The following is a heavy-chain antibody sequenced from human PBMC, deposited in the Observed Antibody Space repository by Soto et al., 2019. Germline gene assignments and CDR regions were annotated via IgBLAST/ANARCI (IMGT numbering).Heavy chain of an antibody. V-gene: IGHV3-7*01. Sequence: EVQLVESGGGLVQPGGALRLSCAASGFTFSSYWMSWVRQAPGKGLEWVANIKQDGSEKYYVDSVKGRFTISRDKAKNSLYLRFNSLRAEDTAVYYCARRGRSCYWTPFDNVDYWGQGTLVTVSS. J-gene: IGHJ4*02. CDR1: GFTFSSYW. CDR3: ARRGRSCYWTPFDNVDY. D-gene: IGHD3-3*01. CDR2: IKQDGSEK.